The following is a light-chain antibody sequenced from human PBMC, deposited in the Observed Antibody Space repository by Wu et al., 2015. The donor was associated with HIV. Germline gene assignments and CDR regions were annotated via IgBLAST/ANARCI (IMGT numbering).Light chain of an antibody. CDR1: GVSHNY. Sequence: LSPGNGGHLSWQGQSGVSHNYLAWYQQKPGHGSRAPHLWCIRTGPLASQTGSSGSGSGTDFTLTIGRLEPEDFALYYCQYYGGSPKLTFGGGTKVEIK. V-gene: IGKV3-20*01. CDR3: QYYGGSPKLT. J-gene: IGKJ4*01. CDR2: CI.